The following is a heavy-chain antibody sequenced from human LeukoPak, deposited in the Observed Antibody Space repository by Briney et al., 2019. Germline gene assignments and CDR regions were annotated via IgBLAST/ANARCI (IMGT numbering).Heavy chain of an antibody. V-gene: IGHV1-69*13. J-gene: IGHJ4*02. D-gene: IGHD6-19*01. CDR1: GGTFSSYA. CDR2: IIPIFGTA. CDR3: ARDYPTYSSGSGGFDY. Sequence: SVKVSCKASGGTFSSYAISWVRQAPGQGLEWMGGIIPIFGTANYAQKFQGRVTITADESTSTAYMELSSLRSEDTAVYYCARDYPTYSSGSGGFDYWGQGTLVTVSS.